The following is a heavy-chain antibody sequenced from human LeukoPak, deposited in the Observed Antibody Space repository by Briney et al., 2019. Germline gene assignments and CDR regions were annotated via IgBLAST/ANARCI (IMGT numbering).Heavy chain of an antibody. Sequence: GGSLRLSCAASGFTFSSYAMSWVRQAPGKGLEWVSAISGSGGSTYYADSVKGRFTISRDNSKNTLYLQMNSLRAEDTAVYYCAKGPRDTMIVVVTPFDYWGQGTLVTVSS. CDR1: GFTFSSYA. D-gene: IGHD3-22*01. CDR2: ISGSGGST. V-gene: IGHV3-23*01. CDR3: AKGPRDTMIVVVTPFDY. J-gene: IGHJ4*02.